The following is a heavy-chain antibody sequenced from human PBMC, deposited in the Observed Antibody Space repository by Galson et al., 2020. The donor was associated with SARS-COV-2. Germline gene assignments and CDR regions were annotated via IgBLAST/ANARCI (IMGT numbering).Heavy chain of an antibody. D-gene: IGHD6-13*01. CDR2: FDPEDGET. CDR1: GYTLTELS. J-gene: IGHJ6*02. Sequence: ASVKVSCKVSGYTLTELSMHWVRQAPGKGLEWMGGFDPEDGETIYAQKFQGRVTMTEDTSTDTAYMELSSLRSEDTAVYYCATALSSWFSSYYYDGMDVGGQGTTVTVSS. CDR3: ATALSSWFSSYYYDGMDV. V-gene: IGHV1-24*01.